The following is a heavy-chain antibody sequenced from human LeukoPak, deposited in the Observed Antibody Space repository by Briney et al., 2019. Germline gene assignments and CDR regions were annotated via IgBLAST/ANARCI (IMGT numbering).Heavy chain of an antibody. V-gene: IGHV4-39*01. J-gene: IGHJ6*02. Sequence: SETLSLTCTVSGGSVSSSSYYWGWIRQPPGKGLEWIGSIYYSGSAYYNPSLKSRVTISVDTSKSQFSLKLSSVTAADTAVYYCARHVSGCSGGSCYPGQYYYGMDVRGQGTTVTVSS. CDR1: GGSVSSSSYY. D-gene: IGHD2-15*01. CDR2: IYYSGSA. CDR3: ARHVSGCSGGSCYPGQYYYGMDV.